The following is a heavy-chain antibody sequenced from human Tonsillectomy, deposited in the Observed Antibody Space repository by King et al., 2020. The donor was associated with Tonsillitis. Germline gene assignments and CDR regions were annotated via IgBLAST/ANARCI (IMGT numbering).Heavy chain of an antibody. V-gene: IGHV3-9*01. CDR2: VSWNTGTR. CDR1: GFTFDDFA. CDR3: AKALSAHDYDTSGFLDN. Sequence: VQLVESGGGLVQPGRSLRLSCAASGFTFDDFAMHWVRRAPGKGLEWVSSVSWNTGTRGYADSVKGRFTISRDNAKNSLYLHMNSLRPEDSAFYYCAKALSAHDYDTSGFLDNWGQGTLVTVSS. D-gene: IGHD3-22*01. J-gene: IGHJ4*02.